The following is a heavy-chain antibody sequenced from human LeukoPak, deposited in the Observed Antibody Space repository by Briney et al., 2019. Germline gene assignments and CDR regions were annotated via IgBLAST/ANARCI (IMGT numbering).Heavy chain of an antibody. J-gene: IGHJ4*02. D-gene: IGHD5-18*01. Sequence: GGSLRLSCAASGFTFSSYEMNWVRQAPGKGLEWVSYISSSGSTIYYADSVKGRFTISRDNSKNTLYLQMNSLRAEDTAVYYCAKDKWIQLWLRIYSYFDYWGQGTLVTVSS. CDR1: GFTFSSYE. V-gene: IGHV3-48*03. CDR3: AKDKWIQLWLRIYSYFDY. CDR2: ISSSGSTI.